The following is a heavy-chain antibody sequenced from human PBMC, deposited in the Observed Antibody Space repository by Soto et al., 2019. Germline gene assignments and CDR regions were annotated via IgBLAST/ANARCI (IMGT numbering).Heavy chain of an antibody. CDR1: GGNFSSNG. Sequence: QVQVVQSGAEVKKPGSSVKVSCKAPGGNFSSNGIRWVRQAPGQGLELMGGIIPTFGTTNYAHKFRGRVMITADESTGTAYMELSSLRSDDTAVYYCAGASDSTWYNWLDPWGQGTLVTVSS. D-gene: IGHD5-18*01. CDR3: AGASDSTWYNWLDP. V-gene: IGHV1-69*01. CDR2: IIPTFGTT. J-gene: IGHJ5*02.